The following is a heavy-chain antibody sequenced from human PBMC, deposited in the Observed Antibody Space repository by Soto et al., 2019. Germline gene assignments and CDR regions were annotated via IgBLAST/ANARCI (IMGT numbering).Heavy chain of an antibody. CDR2: ITPFNSDT. CDR3: ARADTARYGMDV. Sequence: SVKVSCKASGNTFISHNLHWLRQAPGQALEWMGWITPFNSDTYYAQKFQGRVTITADESTSTAYMELSSLRSEDTAVYYCARADTARYGMDVWGQGTTVTVSS. D-gene: IGHD5-18*01. V-gene: IGHV1-45*02. CDR1: GNTFISHN. J-gene: IGHJ6*02.